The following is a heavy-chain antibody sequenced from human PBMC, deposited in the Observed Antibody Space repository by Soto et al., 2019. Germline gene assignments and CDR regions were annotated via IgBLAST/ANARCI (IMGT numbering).Heavy chain of an antibody. J-gene: IGHJ5*02. CDR1: GYSISSGYY. CDR3: ARVGPWVPYYYDSSPYTFENWFDP. D-gene: IGHD3-22*01. CDR2: TYHGGST. V-gene: IGHV4-38-2*01. Sequence: SETLSLTCAVSGYSISSGYYWGWLRQPPGKGLEWIGSTYHGGSTYYNPSLNSRVTLSIDMANNHVSLILNSVTAADTAVYYCARVGPWVPYYYDSSPYTFENWFDPWGQGTLVTVSS.